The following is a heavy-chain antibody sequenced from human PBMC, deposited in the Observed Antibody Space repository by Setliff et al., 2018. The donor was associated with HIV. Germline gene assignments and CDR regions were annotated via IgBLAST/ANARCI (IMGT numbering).Heavy chain of an antibody. D-gene: IGHD3-10*01. CDR3: ARFVLVWFDVSRSGMQDPYVFDN. CDR2: VFYTGFA. V-gene: IGHV4-59*12. J-gene: IGHJ4*02. Sequence: SETLSLTCTVSGDSIRGYYWSWIRQPPGKGLEWMGYVFYTGFAAYNPSLKSRVTISIDTSKKRFSLRLTSVTAADTAVYFCARFVLVWFDVSRSGMQDPYVFDNWGQGILVTVSS. CDR1: GDSIRGYY.